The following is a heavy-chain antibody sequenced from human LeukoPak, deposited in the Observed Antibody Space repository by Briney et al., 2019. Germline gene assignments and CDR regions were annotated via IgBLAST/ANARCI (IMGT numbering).Heavy chain of an antibody. J-gene: IGHJ3*02. Sequence: ASVKVSCKASGYTFTSYGISWVRQAPGQGLEWMGWISAYNGKTNYAQKLQGRVTMTTDTSTSTAYMELRSLRSDDTAVYYCARAEYSYGPTDDAFDIWGQGTMVTVSS. CDR1: GYTFTSYG. V-gene: IGHV1-18*01. D-gene: IGHD5-18*01. CDR3: ARAEYSYGPTDDAFDI. CDR2: ISAYNGKT.